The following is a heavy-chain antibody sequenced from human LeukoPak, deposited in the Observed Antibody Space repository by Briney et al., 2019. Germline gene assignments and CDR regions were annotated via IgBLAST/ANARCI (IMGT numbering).Heavy chain of an antibody. CDR1: GGSFSGYY. CDR3: ARGLGSVQQQAFDI. CDR2: INYSGST. Sequence: PSETLSLTCAVYGGSFSGYYWSWIRQPPGKGLEWIGEINYSGSTSYNPSLKSRVTISVDTSKNQFSLKLSSVTAADTAVYYCARGLGSVQQQAFDIWGQGTMVTVSS. J-gene: IGHJ3*02. D-gene: IGHD3-16*01. V-gene: IGHV4-34*01.